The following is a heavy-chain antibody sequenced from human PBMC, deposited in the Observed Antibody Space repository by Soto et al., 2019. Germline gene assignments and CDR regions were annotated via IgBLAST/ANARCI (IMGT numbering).Heavy chain of an antibody. CDR2: IYYSGST. CDR1: GASVSSPTYY. J-gene: IGHJ6*02. CDR3: AKPRDNSINYYYALDI. Sequence: PSETLSLTCTVSGASVSSPTYYWNWIRQPPGKPLEWIGYIYYSGSTNYNPSLKSRVTISLDTSNDQFSLKLSSVTAADTAVYYCAKPRDNSINYYYALDIWDQETTVAVSS. D-gene: IGHD1-20*01. V-gene: IGHV4-61*01.